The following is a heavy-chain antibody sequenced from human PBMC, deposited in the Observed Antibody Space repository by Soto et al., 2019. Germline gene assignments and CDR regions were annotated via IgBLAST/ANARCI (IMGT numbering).Heavy chain of an antibody. D-gene: IGHD2-2*01. CDR1: GGSFSGYY. Sequence: ESLSLTCAVYGGSFSGYYWSWIRQPPGKGLEWIGEINHSGSTNYNPSLKSRVTISVDTTKNQFSLKLKSVTAADAAVYYFARGSTFQLAKEGYYGMDVWGQGTTVTVSS. V-gene: IGHV4-34*01. J-gene: IGHJ6*02. CDR2: INHSGST. CDR3: ARGSTFQLAKEGYYGMDV.